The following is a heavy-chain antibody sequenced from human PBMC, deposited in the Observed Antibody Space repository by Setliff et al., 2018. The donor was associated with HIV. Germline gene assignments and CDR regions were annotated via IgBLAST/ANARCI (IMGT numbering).Heavy chain of an antibody. CDR1: GGSISNSSYY. CDR3: ARIVATITCYDY. CDR2: INYSGST. V-gene: IGHV4-39*06. Sequence: SETLSLTCTVSGGSISNSSYYWGWIRQPPGKGLEWIGSINYSGSTYYNPSLKRRVTISVDTAKNQFPLKLSSVTAADSAVYYCARIVATITCYDYWGQGTLVTVSS. J-gene: IGHJ4*02. D-gene: IGHD5-12*01.